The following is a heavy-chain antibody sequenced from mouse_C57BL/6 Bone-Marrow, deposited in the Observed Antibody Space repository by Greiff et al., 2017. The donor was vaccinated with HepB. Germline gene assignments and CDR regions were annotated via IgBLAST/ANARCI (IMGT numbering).Heavy chain of an antibody. Sequence: VHLVESGAELVKPGASVKMSCKASGYTFTSYWITWVKQRPGQGLEWIGDIYPGSGSTNYNEKFKSKATLTVDTSSSTAYMQLSSLTSEDSAVYYCARGEIVTTYYYAMDYWGQGTSVTVSS. D-gene: IGHD2-5*01. CDR2: IYPGSGST. CDR3: ARGEIVTTYYYAMDY. V-gene: IGHV1-55*01. CDR1: GYTFTSYW. J-gene: IGHJ4*01.